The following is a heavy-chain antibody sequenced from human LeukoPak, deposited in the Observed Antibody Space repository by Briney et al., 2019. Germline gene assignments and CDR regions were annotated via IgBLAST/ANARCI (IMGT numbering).Heavy chain of an antibody. D-gene: IGHD3-3*01. CDR1: GFTSSNYA. CDR2: ITSAGAT. V-gene: IGHV3-23*01. J-gene: IGHJ3*02. CDR3: ASSTYYDFWSGYPESAFDI. Sequence: GGSLRLSCAASGFTSSNYAMSWARQAPGKGLEWVSTITSAGATFHADSVKGRFTISRDNSKNTLYLQMNSLRAEDTAVYYCASSTYYDFWSGYPESAFDIWGQGTMVTVSS.